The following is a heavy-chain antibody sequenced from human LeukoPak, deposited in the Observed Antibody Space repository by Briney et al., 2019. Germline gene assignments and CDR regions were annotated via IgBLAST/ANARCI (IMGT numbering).Heavy chain of an antibody. CDR2: INWNGGST. Sequence: PGGSLRLSSAASGFTFDDYGMSWVRQAPGKGLEWVSGINWNGGSTGYADSVKGRFTISRDNAKNSLYLQMNSLRAEDTALYYCARDRGGSGWYSDAFDIWGQGTMVTASS. D-gene: IGHD6-19*01. CDR3: ARDRGGSGWYSDAFDI. J-gene: IGHJ3*02. V-gene: IGHV3-20*04. CDR1: GFTFDDYG.